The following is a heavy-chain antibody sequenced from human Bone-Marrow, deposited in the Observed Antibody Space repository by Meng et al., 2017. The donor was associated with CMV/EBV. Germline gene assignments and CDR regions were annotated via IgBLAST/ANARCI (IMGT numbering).Heavy chain of an antibody. V-gene: IGHV4-39*07. CDR2: MYYSGST. J-gene: IGHJ5*02. CDR3: ARDNDVGMPSSP. CDR1: GGSISSSSYY. Sequence: GSLRLSCTVSGGSISSSSYYWGWIRQPPGKGLEWIGSMYYSGSTYYNPSLKSRVTISVDTSKNQFSLKLSSVTAADTAVYYCARDNDVGMPSSPWGQGTLVTVSS. D-gene: IGHD1-1*01.